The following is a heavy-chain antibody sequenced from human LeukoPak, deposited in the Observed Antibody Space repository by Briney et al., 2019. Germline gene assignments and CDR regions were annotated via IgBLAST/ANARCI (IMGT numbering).Heavy chain of an antibody. CDR1: GGSISSSSYY. J-gene: IGHJ4*02. D-gene: IGHD5-18*01. V-gene: IGHV4-39*07. Sequence: SETLSLTCTVSGGSISSSSYYWGWIRQPPGKGLEWIGSIYYSGSTYYNPSLKSRVTISVDTSKNQFSLKLSSVTAADTAVYYCARGDSYGLYFDYWGQGTLVTVSS. CDR3: ARGDSYGLYFDY. CDR2: IYYSGST.